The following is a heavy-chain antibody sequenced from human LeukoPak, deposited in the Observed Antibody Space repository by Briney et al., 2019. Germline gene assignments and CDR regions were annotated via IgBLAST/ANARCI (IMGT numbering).Heavy chain of an antibody. CDR3: AKDSSSSLDY. J-gene: IGHJ4*02. CDR1: GFTFDDYA. CDR2: ISWNSGSI. Sequence: QPGRSLRLSCAASGFTFDDYAMHWVRQAPGKGLEWVSGISWNSGSIGYADSVKGRFTISRDNAKNSPYLQMNSLRAEDTALYYCAKDSSSSLDYWGQGTLVTVSS. V-gene: IGHV3-9*01. D-gene: IGHD6-6*01.